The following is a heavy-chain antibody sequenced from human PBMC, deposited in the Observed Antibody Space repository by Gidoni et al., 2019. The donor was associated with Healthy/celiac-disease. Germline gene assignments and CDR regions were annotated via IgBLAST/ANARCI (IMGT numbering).Heavy chain of an antibody. Sequence: EVQLVESGGGLVQPGGSLRLSCAASGFTFSSYSMNWVRQAPGKGLEWVSYISSSSSTIYYADSVKGRFTISRDNAKNSLYLQMNSLRAEDTAVYYCARDGSSDGYSSGWYPFDYWGQGTLVTVSS. J-gene: IGHJ4*02. CDR2: ISSSSSTI. CDR1: GFTFSSYS. CDR3: ARDGSSDGYSSGWYPFDY. V-gene: IGHV3-48*01. D-gene: IGHD6-19*01.